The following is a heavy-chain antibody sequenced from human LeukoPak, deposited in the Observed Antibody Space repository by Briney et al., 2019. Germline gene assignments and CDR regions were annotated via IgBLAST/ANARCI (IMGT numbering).Heavy chain of an antibody. J-gene: IGHJ4*02. V-gene: IGHV3-9*01. CDR1: GFTFDDYA. D-gene: IGHD3-22*01. CDR2: ISWNSGSI. CDR3: AKDFNYDSTRGYYFDY. Sequence: QTGGSLRLSCAASGFTFDDYAVHWVRQAPGKGLEWVSGISWNSGSIGYADSVKGRFTSSRDNAKNSLYLQMNSLRAEDTALYYCAKDFNYDSTRGYYFDYWGQGTLVTVSS.